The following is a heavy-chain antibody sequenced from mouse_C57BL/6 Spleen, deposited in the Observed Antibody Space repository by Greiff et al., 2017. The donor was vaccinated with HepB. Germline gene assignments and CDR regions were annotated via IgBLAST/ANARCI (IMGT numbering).Heavy chain of an antibody. Sequence: VQVVESGPGLVQPSQSLSITCTVSGFSLTSYGVHWVRQSPGKGLEWLGVIWSGGSTDYNAAFISRLSISKDNSKSQVFFKMNSLQADDTAIYYCARGRDAWYFDVWGTGTTVTVSS. CDR1: GFSLTSYG. V-gene: IGHV2-2*01. CDR3: ARGRDAWYFDV. D-gene: IGHD3-3*01. J-gene: IGHJ1*03. CDR2: IWSGGST.